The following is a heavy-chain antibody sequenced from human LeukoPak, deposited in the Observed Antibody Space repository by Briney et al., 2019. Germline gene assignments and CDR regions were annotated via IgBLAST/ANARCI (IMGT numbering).Heavy chain of an antibody. D-gene: IGHD3-10*01. CDR1: GFTFSNAW. CDR3: TTYGLFPLFI. J-gene: IGHJ3*02. Sequence: LGGSLRLSCAASGFTFSNAWMSWVRQAPGKGLEWVGRIKSKIDGGTTDYAAPVKGRFTISRDDSKNTLYLQMNSLKTEDTAVYYCTTYGLFPLFIWGQGTMVTVSS. V-gene: IGHV3-15*01. CDR2: IKSKIDGGTT.